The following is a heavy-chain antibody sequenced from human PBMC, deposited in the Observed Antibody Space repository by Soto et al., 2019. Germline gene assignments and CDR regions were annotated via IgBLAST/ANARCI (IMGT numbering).Heavy chain of an antibody. Sequence: SETLSLTCAVYGGSFSGYHWIWIRQPPGKGLEWIGGINHSGGTNYNPSLKSRVTISLDTSKNQFSLKLSSVTAADTAVYYCARSSAHTFGSKAYSFDYWGQGALVTVSS. D-gene: IGHD2-15*01. J-gene: IGHJ4*02. CDR2: INHSGGT. CDR3: ARSSAHTFGSKAYSFDY. V-gene: IGHV4-34*01. CDR1: GGSFSGYH.